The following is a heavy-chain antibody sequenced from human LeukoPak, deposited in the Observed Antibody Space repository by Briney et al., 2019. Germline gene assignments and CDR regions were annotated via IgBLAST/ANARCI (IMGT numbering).Heavy chain of an antibody. CDR1: GFTFSSYE. J-gene: IGHJ2*01. Sequence: PRGSLRLSCAASGFTFSSYEMNWVRQAPGKGLEWVSYISSSSSIIYYADSVKGRFTISRDNARNSLYLQMNSLRAEDTAVYYCARDGLAAATLHWCFDLWGRGTLVTVSS. CDR2: ISSSSSII. CDR3: ARDGLAAATLHWCFDL. V-gene: IGHV3-48*03. D-gene: IGHD2-15*01.